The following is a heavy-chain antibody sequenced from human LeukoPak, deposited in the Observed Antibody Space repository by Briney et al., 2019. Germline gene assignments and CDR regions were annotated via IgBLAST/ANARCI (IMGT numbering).Heavy chain of an antibody. D-gene: IGHD5-12*01. CDR2: IYYSGST. CDR3: ARNVDIVAYGMDV. Sequence: SQTLSLTCTVSGGSISSGDYYWSWIRQPPGKGLEWIGYIYYSGSTYYNPSLKSRVTISVDTSKNQFSLKLSSVTAADTAVYYCARNVDIVAYGMDVWGQGPTVTVSS. J-gene: IGHJ6*02. CDR1: GGSISSGDYY. V-gene: IGHV4-30-4*01.